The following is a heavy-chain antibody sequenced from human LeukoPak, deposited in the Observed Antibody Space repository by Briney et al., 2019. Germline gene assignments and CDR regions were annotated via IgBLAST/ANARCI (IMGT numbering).Heavy chain of an antibody. J-gene: IGHJ4*02. D-gene: IGHD5-18*01. V-gene: IGHV1-8*01. CDR3: ARGSWDTAREFDY. CDR2: MNPNSGNT. CDR1: GYTFTRYD. Sequence: ASVKVSCKASGYTFTRYDINWVGQATGQGGEWMGWMNPNSGNTGYAQKFQGRVTITRNTSISTAYMELSSLRSEDTAVYYCARGSWDTAREFDYWGQGTLVTVSS.